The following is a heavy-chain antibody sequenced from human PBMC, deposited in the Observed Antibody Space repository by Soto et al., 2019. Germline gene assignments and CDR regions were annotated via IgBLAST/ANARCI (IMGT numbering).Heavy chain of an antibody. CDR3: ARAIGVAGRFDS. CDR1: GNILSAYA. V-gene: IGHV1-3*01. J-gene: IGHJ4*02. D-gene: IGHD6-19*01. CDR2: INALNGNT. Sequence: QVQLVQSGAEVRKPGAPVKVSCKTSGNILSAYAIQWVRQAPGDSLEWMGWINALNGNTRYSQKLKGRVTFTRDTSASVDYMELSSLRPKDTAIYYCARAIGVAGRFDSWGQGTLVTVSS.